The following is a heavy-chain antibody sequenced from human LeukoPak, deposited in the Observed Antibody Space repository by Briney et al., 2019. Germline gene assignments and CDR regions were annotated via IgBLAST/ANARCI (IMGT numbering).Heavy chain of an antibody. CDR3: ARGGVAGTTSPPPYVHHEYFQH. Sequence: SETLSLTCAVYGGSFSGYYWSWIRQPPGKGLEWIGEINHSGSTNYNPSLKSRVTISVDTSKNQFSLKLSSVTVADTAVYYCARGGVAGTTSPPPYVHHEYFQHWGQGTLVTVSS. V-gene: IGHV4-34*01. CDR1: GGSFSGYY. CDR2: INHSGST. D-gene: IGHD6-19*01. J-gene: IGHJ1*01.